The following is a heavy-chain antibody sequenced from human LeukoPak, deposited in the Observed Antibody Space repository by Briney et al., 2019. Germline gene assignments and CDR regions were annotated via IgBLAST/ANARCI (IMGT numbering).Heavy chain of an antibody. CDR1: GYTFTGYY. J-gene: IGHJ6*02. Sequence: ASVKVSCKASGYTFTGYYMHWVRQAPGQGLERMGWINPNSGGTNYAQKFQGWVTMTRDTSISTAYMELSRLRSDDTAVYYCARDFCCSSTSSYYYYGMDVWGQGTTVTVSS. V-gene: IGHV1-2*04. CDR3: ARDFCCSSTSSYYYYGMDV. D-gene: IGHD2-2*01. CDR2: INPNSGGT.